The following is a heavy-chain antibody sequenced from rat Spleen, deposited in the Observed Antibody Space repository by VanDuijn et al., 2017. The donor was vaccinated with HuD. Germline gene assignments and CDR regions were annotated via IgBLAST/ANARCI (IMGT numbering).Heavy chain of an antibody. CDR3: ARSYSGDFDY. D-gene: IGHD1-1*01. CDR1: GFSLTSYH. J-gene: IGHJ2*01. V-gene: IGHV2-27*01. Sequence: QVQLKESEPDLVQPSQTLSLTCTVSGFSLTSYHVHWVRQPPGKGLEWMGRIQSGGSTDYNSALKSRLSISRDTSKSQVFLKMNSLQTEDTAMYFCARSYSGDFDYWGQGVMVTVSS. CDR2: IQSGGST.